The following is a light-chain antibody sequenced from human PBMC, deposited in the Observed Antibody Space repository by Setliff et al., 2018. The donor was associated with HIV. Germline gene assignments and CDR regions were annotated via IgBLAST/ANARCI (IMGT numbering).Light chain of an antibody. CDR2: DVS. J-gene: IGLJ1*01. CDR3: CSLTSTSSYV. V-gene: IGLV2-14*03. Sequence: QSALTQPASVSGSPGQSITISCTGTSSDIGGYKSVSWYQQHPGKAPKLMIYDVSNRPSGVSNRFSGSKSGNTASLTISGLQAEDEADYYCCSLTSTSSYVFGTGTNVTVL. CDR1: SSDIGGYKS.